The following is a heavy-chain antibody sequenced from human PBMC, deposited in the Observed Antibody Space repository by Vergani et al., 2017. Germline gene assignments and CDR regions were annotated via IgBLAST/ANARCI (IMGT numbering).Heavy chain of an antibody. CDR2: IYYSGST. Sequence: QVQLQQWGAGLLKPSETLSLTCAVYGGSISSSSYYWGWIRQPPGKGLEWIGSIYYSGSTYYNPSLKSLFTTSVDTSKNQFSLKLSSVTAADTAVYYCARLRGSGWEPHNWFDPWGQGTLATVSS. D-gene: IGHD1-26*01. V-gene: IGHV4-39*01. CDR1: GGSISSSSYY. J-gene: IGHJ5*02. CDR3: ARLRGSGWEPHNWFDP.